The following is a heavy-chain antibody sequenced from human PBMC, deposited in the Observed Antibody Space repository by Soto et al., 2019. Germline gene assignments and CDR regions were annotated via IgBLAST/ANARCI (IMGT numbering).Heavy chain of an antibody. D-gene: IGHD3-3*01. V-gene: IGHV4-59*01. CDR3: ARDGVSHYDFWSGPNWFDP. Sequence: PSETLSLTCVVSGGSITSYHWSWIRQFPGKGLEWIAYTAYTGSTNYNPSLKSRVTISVDTSKNQFSLKLSSVTAADTAVYYCARDGVSHYDFWSGPNWFDPWGQGTLVTVSS. CDR2: TAYTGST. CDR1: GGSITSYH. J-gene: IGHJ5*02.